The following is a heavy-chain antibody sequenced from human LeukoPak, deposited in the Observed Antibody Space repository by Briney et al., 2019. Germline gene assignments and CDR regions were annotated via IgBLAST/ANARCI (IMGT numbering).Heavy chain of an antibody. CDR3: ARELTGYSTQYYYYGMDV. V-gene: IGHV4-59*01. J-gene: IGHJ6*02. D-gene: IGHD3/OR15-3a*01. CDR2: IYYSGST. Sequence: PSETLSLTCTVSGGSISSYYWSWIRQPPGKGLEWIGYIYYSGSTNYNPSLKSRVTISVDTSKNQFSLKLSSVTAADTAVYYCARELTGYSTQYYYYGMDVWGQGTTVTVSS. CDR1: GGSISSYY.